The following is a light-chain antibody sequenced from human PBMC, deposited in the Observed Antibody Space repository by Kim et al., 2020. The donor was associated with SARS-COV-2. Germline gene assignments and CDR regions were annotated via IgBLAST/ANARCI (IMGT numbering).Light chain of an antibody. CDR3: CSYAGPATWV. CDR1: SSDVGNYNL. V-gene: IGLV2-23*02. J-gene: IGLJ3*02. Sequence: GQSITISCTGTSSDVGNYNLVSWYEQQSGKAPKLIIYEVRKRPSGVSNRFSGSKSGNTASLTISGLQADDEADYYCCSYAGPATWVFGGGTKLTVL. CDR2: EVR.